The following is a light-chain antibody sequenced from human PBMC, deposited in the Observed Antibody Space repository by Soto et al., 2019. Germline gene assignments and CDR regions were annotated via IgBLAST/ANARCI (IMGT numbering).Light chain of an antibody. J-gene: IGLJ2*01. Sequence: QSALTQPASVSGSPGQSITISCTGSSSDVGGYNYVSWYQQHPGKAPKLLIYEVINRPSGVSSRFSGSKSGNTASLTISGLQAEDEADYYCCSYTGSDTHLLFGGGTKVTVL. CDR2: EVI. V-gene: IGLV2-14*01. CDR1: SSDVGGYNY. CDR3: CSYTGSDTHLL.